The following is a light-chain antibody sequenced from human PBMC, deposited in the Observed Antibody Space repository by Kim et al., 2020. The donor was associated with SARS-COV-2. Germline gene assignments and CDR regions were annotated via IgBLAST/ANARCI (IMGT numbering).Light chain of an antibody. V-gene: IGLV3-19*01. Sequence: ALGQTVRITCQGDSLRRYYASWYQQKPGQAPVLVIYDKNNRPSGIPDRFSGSNSGNTASLTITGAQAEDEADYYCNSRDSSGNSFVFATGTKVTVL. CDR1: SLRRYY. CDR2: DKN. CDR3: NSRDSSGNSFV. J-gene: IGLJ1*01.